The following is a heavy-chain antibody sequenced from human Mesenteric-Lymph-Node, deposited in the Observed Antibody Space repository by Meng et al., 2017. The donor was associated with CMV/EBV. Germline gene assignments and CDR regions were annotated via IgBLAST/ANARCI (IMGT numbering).Heavy chain of an antibody. CDR2: INHSGDT. D-gene: IGHD6-13*01. J-gene: IGHJ4*02. Sequence: GSLRLSCAVYGGSFNDYFWSWIRQPPGKGLEWIGEINHSGDTYYNPSLKSRVTISGDTSKNQFSLKLSSMTATDTAVYYCASAYSSRWYGFDYWGQGTLVTVSS. V-gene: IGHV4-34*01. CDR3: ASAYSSRWYGFDY. CDR1: GGSFNDYF.